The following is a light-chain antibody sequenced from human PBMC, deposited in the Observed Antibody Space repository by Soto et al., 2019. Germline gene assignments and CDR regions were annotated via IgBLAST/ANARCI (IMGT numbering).Light chain of an antibody. CDR2: DVS. CDR1: SSDVGGYNY. V-gene: IGLV2-14*01. Sequence: QSVLTQPASVSGSPGQSITNSCTGTSSDVGGYNYVSWYQQHPGKAPKLMIYDVSNRPSGVSNRFSGSKSGNTASLTISGLQAEDEADYYCSSYTSSSTLNVFGTGTKVTVL. J-gene: IGLJ1*01. CDR3: SSYTSSSTLNV.